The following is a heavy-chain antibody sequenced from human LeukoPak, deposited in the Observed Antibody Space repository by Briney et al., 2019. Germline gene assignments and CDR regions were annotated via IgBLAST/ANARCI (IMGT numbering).Heavy chain of an antibody. V-gene: IGHV3-30*04. CDR1: GFTFSSYA. Sequence: GGSLRLSCAASGFTFSSYAMHWVRQAPGKGLEWVAVVSHDGSNKYYADSVKGRFTISRDNSKNTLYLQMNSLRAEDTAVYYCAKNNWNKTWFDPWGQGTLVTVSS. J-gene: IGHJ5*02. CDR3: AKNNWNKTWFDP. CDR2: VSHDGSNK. D-gene: IGHD1/OR15-1a*01.